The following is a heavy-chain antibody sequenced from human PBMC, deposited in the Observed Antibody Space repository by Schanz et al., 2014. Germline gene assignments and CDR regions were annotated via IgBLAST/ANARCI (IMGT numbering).Heavy chain of an antibody. CDR1: GFTFSSYS. D-gene: IGHD2-2*02. CDR2: ISSSSSTI. CDR3: AKHLYQYNYYGMDV. V-gene: IGHV3-48*01. Sequence: EVQLVDSGGGLVQPGGSLRLSCAASGFTFSSYSMNWVRQAPGKGLEWVSYISSSSSTIYYADSVKGRFTISRDNAKTSLHLQMNSRRADDTAVYYCAKHLYQYNYYGMDVWGQGTTVTVSS. J-gene: IGHJ6*02.